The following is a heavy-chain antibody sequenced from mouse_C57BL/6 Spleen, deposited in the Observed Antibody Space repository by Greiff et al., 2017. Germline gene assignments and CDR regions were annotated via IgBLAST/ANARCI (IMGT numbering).Heavy chain of an antibody. D-gene: IGHD2-14*01. V-gene: IGHV5-6*02. CDR1: GFTFRSYG. Sequence: EVKLQESGGDLVKPGGSLTLSCAASGFTFRSYGMSWVRQTPDKRLEWVATISSGGSYTYYPDSVKGRFTISRDNAKNTLYLQRSSLKSEDTAMYYCARREDYYRSLAYWGQGTLVTVSA. CDR2: ISSGGSYT. CDR3: ARREDYYRSLAY. J-gene: IGHJ3*01.